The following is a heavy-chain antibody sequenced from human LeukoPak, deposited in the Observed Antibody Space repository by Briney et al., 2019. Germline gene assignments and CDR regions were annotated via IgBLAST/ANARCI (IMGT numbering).Heavy chain of an antibody. Sequence: GGSLRLSCVVSGFRFSDYYMSWIRQTPGKGLELISYISGSGDAIYYTDSVKGRFTISRDNAKNSLYLQLDNLSAEDTAFYYYASLDDTTGFCFDYWGQGALVTVS. CDR2: ISGSGDAI. CDR3: ASLDDTTGFCFDY. CDR1: GFRFSDYY. V-gene: IGHV3-11*01. J-gene: IGHJ4*02. D-gene: IGHD2-8*02.